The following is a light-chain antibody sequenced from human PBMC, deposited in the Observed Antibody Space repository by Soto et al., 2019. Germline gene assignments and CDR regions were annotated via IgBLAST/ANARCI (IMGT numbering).Light chain of an antibody. CDR2: NND. CDR3: AAWDDSLNGVV. CDR1: SSSIGSNT. J-gene: IGLJ2*01. V-gene: IGLV1-44*01. Sequence: QSVLTQPPSASGTPGQRVTISCSGSSSSIGSNTVNWYQQLPGTAPKLLIYNNDQRPSGVPDRFSGSKSGTSASLAISGLKAEDEADYYCAAWDDSLNGVVFGGGTQLTVL.